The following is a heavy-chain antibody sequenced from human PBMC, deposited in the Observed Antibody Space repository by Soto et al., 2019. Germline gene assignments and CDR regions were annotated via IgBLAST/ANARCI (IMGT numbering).Heavy chain of an antibody. D-gene: IGHD5-12*01. V-gene: IGHV3-23*01. Sequence: EVQLLESGGGLVQAGGSLRLSCAGSGYTHSFNTYAMSWVRQAPGKGLEWVAGISPTGLTTYYADSVKGRITISRDNSKNTLYLQMNSLRAEDTAVYYCARDAGFGYGRHMDVWGKGTTVTVSS. J-gene: IGHJ6*03. CDR3: ARDAGFGYGRHMDV. CDR2: ISPTGLTT. CDR1: GYTHSFNTYA.